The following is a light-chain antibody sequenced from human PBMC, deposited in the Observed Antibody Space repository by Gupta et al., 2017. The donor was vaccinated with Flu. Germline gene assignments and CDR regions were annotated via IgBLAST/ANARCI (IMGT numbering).Light chain of an antibody. CDR3: QVWDTISDHWV. CDR2: DDR. CDR1: KIGSET. V-gene: IGLV3-21*02. Sequence: SSVLTQPPSVSVAPGQPDRITCGGNKIGSETVHWYPQKPGQAPVLVVCDDRDRPSGLPERFSGSNSRNTATLTISSVEAGDEADYYCQVWDTISDHWVFGGGTMLTVL. J-gene: IGLJ3*02.